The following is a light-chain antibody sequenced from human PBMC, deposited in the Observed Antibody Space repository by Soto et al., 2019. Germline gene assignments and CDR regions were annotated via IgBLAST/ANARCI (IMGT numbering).Light chain of an antibody. CDR3: GTWDNSLSAVV. Sequence: QSVLTQPPSLSAAPGQRVTISCSGSSSNIGNNYVSWYQQFPGTAPKLLIYENNKRPPGIPDRFSGSKSGTSATLGITGLQAEDEADYYCGTWDNSLSAVVFGGGTKLTVL. V-gene: IGLV1-51*02. CDR1: SSNIGNNY. CDR2: ENN. J-gene: IGLJ2*01.